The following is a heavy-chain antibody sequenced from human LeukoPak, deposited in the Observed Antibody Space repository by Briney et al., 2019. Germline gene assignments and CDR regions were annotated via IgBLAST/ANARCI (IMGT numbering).Heavy chain of an antibody. D-gene: IGHD5-12*01. CDR3: AAWTDRGYSY. CDR2: INPDGDGM. J-gene: IGHJ4*02. CDR1: GFTFSRSW. Sequence: PGGSLRLSCTASGFTFSRSWMNWIRQAPGKGLEWVANINPDGDGMRFVDSVKGRFTMSRDNAQSSLHLQMNSLREEDTAFYYCAAWTDRGYSYWGQGVLVTVSS. V-gene: IGHV3-7*01.